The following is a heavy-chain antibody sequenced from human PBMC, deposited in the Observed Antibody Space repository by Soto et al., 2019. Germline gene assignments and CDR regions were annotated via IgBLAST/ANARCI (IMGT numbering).Heavy chain of an antibody. D-gene: IGHD3-3*01. CDR2: IYYSGST. CDR3: ARASTYDFWSGPYHNYFDY. CDR1: GGSISSYY. J-gene: IGHJ4*02. V-gene: IGHV4-59*01. Sequence: SETLSLTCTVSGGSISSYYWSWIRQPPGKGLEWIGYIYYSGSTNYNPSLKSRVTISVDTSKNHFSLKLSSVTAADTAVYYCARASTYDFWSGPYHNYFDYWGQGTLVTVSS.